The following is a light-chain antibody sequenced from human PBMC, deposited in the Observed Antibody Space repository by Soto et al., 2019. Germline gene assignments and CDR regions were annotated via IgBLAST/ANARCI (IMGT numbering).Light chain of an antibody. V-gene: IGLV2-14*01. CDR2: EVS. CDR3: SSYTSSSTLYG. CDR1: SSDVGGYNY. J-gene: IGLJ1*01. Sequence: QSVLTQPASVSGSPGQSITISCTGTSSDVGGYNYVSWFQQHPGKAPKLMIYEVSNRPSGVSNRFSGSKSGNTASLTISGLQAEHEADYYCSSYTSSSTLYGFGTGTKVTVL.